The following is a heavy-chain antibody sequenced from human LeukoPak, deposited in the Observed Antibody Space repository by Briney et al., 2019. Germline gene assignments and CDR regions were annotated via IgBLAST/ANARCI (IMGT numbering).Heavy chain of an antibody. CDR1: GFTFSSYW. Sequence: GGSLRLSCAASGFTFSSYWMNWVRQAPGKGLEWVSSISSSSSYIYYADSVKGRFTISRDNAKNSLYLQMNSLRAEDTAVYYCARDLGETYNWNDFDYWGQGTLVTVSS. J-gene: IGHJ4*02. CDR3: ARDLGETYNWNDFDY. V-gene: IGHV3-21*01. D-gene: IGHD1-20*01. CDR2: ISSSSSYI.